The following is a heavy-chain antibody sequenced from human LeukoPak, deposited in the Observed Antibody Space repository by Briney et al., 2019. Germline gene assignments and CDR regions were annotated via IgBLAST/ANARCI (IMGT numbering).Heavy chain of an antibody. J-gene: IGHJ4*02. CDR3: AKDRGYYGSGSYVDY. D-gene: IGHD3-10*01. CDR2: IGISGDYT. Sequence: GGSLRLSCAASGFSFSSYALSWVRQAPGKGLEWVSAIGISGDYTSYSDSVKGRFTISRDNSKNTLYLQMNSLRADDTAVYYCAKDRGYYGSGSYVDYWGQGTLVTVSS. CDR1: GFSFSSYA. V-gene: IGHV3-23*01.